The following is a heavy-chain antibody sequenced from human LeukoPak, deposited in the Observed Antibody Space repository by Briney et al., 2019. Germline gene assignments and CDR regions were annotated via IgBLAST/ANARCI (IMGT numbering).Heavy chain of an antibody. CDR1: AGSPSSYY. D-gene: IGHD6-19*01. CDR2: IYYSGST. CDR3: ARDRSSGGGAFDI. Sequence: SETLSLAGTLSAGSPSSYYSSCVRPPPEDGREWIGYIYYSGSTNYNPSLKSRVTISVDTTKNQFSLKLSSVTAADTAVYYCARDRSSGGGAFDIWGQGTMVTVSS. V-gene: IGHV4-59*01. J-gene: IGHJ3*02.